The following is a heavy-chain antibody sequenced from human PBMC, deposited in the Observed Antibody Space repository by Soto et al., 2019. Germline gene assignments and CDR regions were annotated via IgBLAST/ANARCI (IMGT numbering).Heavy chain of an antibody. Sequence: GASVKVSCKASGGPYNSFAISWVRQAPGQGLEWMGGIIPIFGTANYAQKFQGRVTITADESTSTAYMELSSLRSEDTAVYYCARDGVGARPDYWGQGTLVTVSS. CDR3: ARDGVGARPDY. D-gene: IGHD1-26*01. V-gene: IGHV1-69*13. CDR2: IIPIFGTA. CDR1: GGPYNSFA. J-gene: IGHJ4*02.